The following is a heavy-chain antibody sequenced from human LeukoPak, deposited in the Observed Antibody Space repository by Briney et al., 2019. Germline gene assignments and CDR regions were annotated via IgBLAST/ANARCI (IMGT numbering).Heavy chain of an antibody. D-gene: IGHD5-24*01. Sequence: PGGSLRLSCATSGFSFTDYPMNWVRQAPGKGLEWISNIRTTAEGAKYAYYADSVKGRVTISRDDGKNTLYLHMNSLRDDDTSFFYCATGIRDAFDYWGQGILVTVSS. V-gene: IGHV3-48*02. CDR2: IRTTAEGAKYA. CDR1: GFSFTDYP. J-gene: IGHJ4*02. CDR3: ATGIRDAFDY.